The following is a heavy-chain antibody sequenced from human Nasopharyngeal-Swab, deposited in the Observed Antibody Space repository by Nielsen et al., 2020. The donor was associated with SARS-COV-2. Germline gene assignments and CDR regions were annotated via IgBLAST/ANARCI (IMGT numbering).Heavy chain of an antibody. CDR2: IYPDDSDT. V-gene: IGHV5-51*01. CDR1: GYTFTNYW. D-gene: IGHD1-26*01. CDR3: ARGTGNYWGRFDY. Sequence: GVSLKISCKGSGYTFTNYWIGWVRQMTRKGLEWMGLIYPDDSDTTYSPSFQGQVTLSSDKSISPAFLQWSSLKASDTAMYYCARGTGNYWGRFDYWGQGTLVTVSS. J-gene: IGHJ4*02.